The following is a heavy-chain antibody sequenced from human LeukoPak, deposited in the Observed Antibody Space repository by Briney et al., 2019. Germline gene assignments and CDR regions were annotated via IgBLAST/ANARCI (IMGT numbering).Heavy chain of an antibody. D-gene: IGHD3-22*01. CDR1: GFTFSTYT. CDR3: ARHVVAVGFDY. CDR2: ITSSSSYI. Sequence: PGGSLRLSCAASGFTFSTYTMNWVRQAPGKGLEWVSSITSSSSYIYYADPVKGRFTISRDNAKNSLYLQMNSLRVEDTAVYYCARHVVAVGFDYWGQGTLVTVSS. J-gene: IGHJ4*02. V-gene: IGHV3-21*01.